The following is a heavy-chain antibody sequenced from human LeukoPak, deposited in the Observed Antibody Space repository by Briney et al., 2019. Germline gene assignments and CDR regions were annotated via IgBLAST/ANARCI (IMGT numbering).Heavy chain of an antibody. CDR1: GGSISSSNW. D-gene: IGHD3-10*01. J-gene: IGHJ3*02. CDR2: IYHSGST. CDR3: ASSYYGSGSLAI. V-gene: IGHV4-4*02. Sequence: SETLSHTCALSGGSISSSNWWSWVRQPPGKGLEWIGEIYHSGSTNYNPSLKSRVTTSVDKSKNQFSLKLSSVTAADTAVYYCASSYYGSGSLAIWGQGTMVTVSS.